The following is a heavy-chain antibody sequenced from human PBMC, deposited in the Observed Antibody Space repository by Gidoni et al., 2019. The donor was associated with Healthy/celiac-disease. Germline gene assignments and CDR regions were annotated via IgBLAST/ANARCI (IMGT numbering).Heavy chain of an antibody. D-gene: IGHD6-19*01. CDR1: GWSFSGYY. J-gene: IGHJ4*02. CDR2: INHSGST. V-gene: IGHV4-34*01. Sequence: QVQLQQWGAGLLKPSETLSLTCAVYGWSFSGYYWSWIRQPPGKGLEWIGEINHSGSTNYNPSLKSRVTISVDTAKNQFSLKLSSVTAADTAVYYCARGRSQWLAPRPGYYFDYWGQGTLVTVSS. CDR3: ARGRSQWLAPRPGYYFDY.